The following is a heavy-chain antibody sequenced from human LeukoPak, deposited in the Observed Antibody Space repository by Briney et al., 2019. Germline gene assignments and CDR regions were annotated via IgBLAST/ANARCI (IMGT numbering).Heavy chain of an antibody. Sequence: PGGSLRLSCAASGFTFSSYGMHWVRQAPGKGLEWVAVISYDGSNKYYADSVKGRFTISRDNSKNTLYLQMNSLRAEDTAVYYCARQGGMQSFDYWGQGILVTVSS. D-gene: IGHD6-19*01. CDR2: ISYDGSNK. J-gene: IGHJ4*02. CDR1: GFTFSSYG. CDR3: ARQGGMQSFDY. V-gene: IGHV3-30*03.